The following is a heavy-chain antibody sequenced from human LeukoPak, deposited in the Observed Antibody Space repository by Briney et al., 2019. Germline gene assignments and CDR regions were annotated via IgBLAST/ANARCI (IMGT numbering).Heavy chain of an antibody. V-gene: IGHV3-7*04. Sequence: TGGSLRLSCAASGFTFSSYWMSWVRQAPGKGLGWVANIKHDGSDKYYVDSVKGRFTISRDNAENSLYLQMNSLRAEDTAMYYCARSQSLGYWGQGTLVTVSS. J-gene: IGHJ4*02. CDR1: GFTFSSYW. CDR3: ARSQSLGY. CDR2: IKHDGSDK.